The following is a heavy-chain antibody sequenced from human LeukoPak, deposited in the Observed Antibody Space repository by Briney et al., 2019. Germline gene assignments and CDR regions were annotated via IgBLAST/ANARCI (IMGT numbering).Heavy chain of an antibody. CDR3: ARGVDTAIISYFDY. CDR1: GGSISSGGYY. J-gene: IGHJ4*02. Sequence: SQTLSLTCTVSGGSISSGGYYWSWIRQHPGTGLEWIGYIYYSGSTYYNPSLKSRVTISVDTSKNQFSLKLSSVTAADTAVYYCARGVDTAIISYFDYWGQGTLVTVSS. D-gene: IGHD5-18*01. V-gene: IGHV4-31*03. CDR2: IYYSGST.